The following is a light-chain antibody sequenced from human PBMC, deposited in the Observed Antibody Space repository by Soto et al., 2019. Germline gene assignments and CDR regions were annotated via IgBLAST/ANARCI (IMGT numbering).Light chain of an antibody. J-gene: IGKJ1*01. CDR1: LSLLHNNGDDY. CDR2: LGS. Sequence: DIVMSQSPLSLPVTHEEPASFSCRSLLSLLHNNGDDYLDWYLQKPGQSPQLLIYLGSNRASGVPDRFSGSGSGTDFTLKISRVEAEDVGVYYCMQPLQSWTFGQGTKVDIK. V-gene: IGKV2-28*01. CDR3: MQPLQSWT.